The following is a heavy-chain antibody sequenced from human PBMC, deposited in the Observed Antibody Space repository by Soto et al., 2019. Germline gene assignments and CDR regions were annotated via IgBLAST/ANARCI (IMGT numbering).Heavy chain of an antibody. CDR1: GGSISSSSYY. D-gene: IGHD6-19*01. J-gene: IGHJ4*02. CDR2: IYYSGST. V-gene: IGHV4-39*01. Sequence: QLQLQESGPGLVKPSETLSLTCTVSGGSISSSSYYWGWIRQPPGKGLEWIGSIYYSGSTYYNPSLKSRVTISVATSNNQCSLKLSSVTAADTAVYYCARHVAGYSSGLDYWGQGTLVTVSS. CDR3: ARHVAGYSSGLDY.